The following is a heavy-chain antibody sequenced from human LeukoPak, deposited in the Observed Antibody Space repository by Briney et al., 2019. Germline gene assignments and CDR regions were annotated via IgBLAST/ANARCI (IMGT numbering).Heavy chain of an antibody. CDR1: GGTFSSYA. J-gene: IGHJ4*02. Sequence: SVKVSCKASGGTFSSYAISWVRQAPGQGLEWMGGIIPIFGTANYAQKFQGRVTITADESTSTAYMELSSLRSEDTAVYYCAREVGIAVAGPTGAFDYWGQGTQVTVSS. CDR2: IIPIFGTA. V-gene: IGHV1-69*13. CDR3: AREVGIAVAGPTGAFDY. D-gene: IGHD6-19*01.